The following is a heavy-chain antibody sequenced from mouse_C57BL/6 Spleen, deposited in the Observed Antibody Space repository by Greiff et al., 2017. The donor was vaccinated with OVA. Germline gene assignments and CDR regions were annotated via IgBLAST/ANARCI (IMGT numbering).Heavy chain of an antibody. CDR2: ISYDGSN. CDR1: GYSITSGYY. D-gene: IGHD6-5*01. Sequence: EVKVEESGPGLVKPSQSLSLTCSVTGYSITSGYYWNWIRQFPGNKLEWMGYISYDGSNNYNPSLKNRISITRDTSKNQFFLKLNSVTTEDTATYYCARDPSYYYFDYWGQGTTLTVSS. V-gene: IGHV3-6*01. J-gene: IGHJ2*01. CDR3: ARDPSYYYFDY.